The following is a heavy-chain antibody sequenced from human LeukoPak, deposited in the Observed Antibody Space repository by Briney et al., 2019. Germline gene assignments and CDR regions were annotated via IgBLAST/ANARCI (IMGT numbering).Heavy chain of an antibody. D-gene: IGHD2-15*01. CDR3: AKDAMPCSGGICYSASPLVDY. Sequence: GGSLRLSCAASGFTFSSYAMTWVRQAPGKGLEWVSAISGSGNSTYYADSVKGRFTISRDNSKNTLYLQMNSLRAEDTAVYYCAKDAMPCSGGICYSASPLVDYWGQGTLVTVSS. J-gene: IGHJ4*02. CDR2: ISGSGNST. V-gene: IGHV3-23*01. CDR1: GFTFSSYA.